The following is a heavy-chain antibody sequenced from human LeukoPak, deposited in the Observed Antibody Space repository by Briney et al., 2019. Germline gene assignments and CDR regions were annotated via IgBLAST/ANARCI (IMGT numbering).Heavy chain of an antibody. J-gene: IGHJ3*02. Sequence: SGPTLVNPTQTLTLTCTFPGFSLSNSRVGVGWIRQPPGKALESLALIYWDDDKRYSPSLKSRLPITHDTSKNQVVLTMTNMDPVDTATYYCAHRRASYYDILTPLAFDIWGQGTMVTVSS. D-gene: IGHD3-9*01. CDR3: AHRRASYYDILTPLAFDI. CDR1: GFSLSNSRVG. V-gene: IGHV2-5*02. CDR2: IYWDDDK.